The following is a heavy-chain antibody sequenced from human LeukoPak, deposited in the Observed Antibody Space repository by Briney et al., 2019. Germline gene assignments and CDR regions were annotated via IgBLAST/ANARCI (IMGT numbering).Heavy chain of an antibody. D-gene: IGHD2-2*02. V-gene: IGHV1-2*02. J-gene: IGHJ6*03. CDR3: ARGGYCSSTSCYTRRYYYYMDV. CDR2: INPNSGGT. Sequence: ASVKVSCKASGYTFTGYYMHWVRQAPGQGLEWMGWINPNSGGTNYAQKFQGRVTMTRDTSISTAYMELSRLRSDDTAVYYCARGGYCSSTSCYTRRYYYYMDVWGKGTTVTVSS. CDR1: GYTFTGYY.